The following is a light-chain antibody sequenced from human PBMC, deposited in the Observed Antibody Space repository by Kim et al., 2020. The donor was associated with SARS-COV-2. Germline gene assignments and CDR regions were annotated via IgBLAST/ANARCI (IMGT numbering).Light chain of an antibody. CDR1: QGLGSW. Sequence: ASVGDRVTITCRASQGLGSWLAWYQQKPGKPPNLLIYAASRLQDGVPSRFSASESGTDFTLTITSVQPEDFATYFCQQAEAFPITFGQGTRLEIK. CDR3: QQAEAFPIT. J-gene: IGKJ5*01. CDR2: AAS. V-gene: IGKV1-12*01.